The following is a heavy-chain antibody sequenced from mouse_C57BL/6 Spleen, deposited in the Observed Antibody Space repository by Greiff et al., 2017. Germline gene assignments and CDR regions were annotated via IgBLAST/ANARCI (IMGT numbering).Heavy chain of an antibody. Sequence: VQLQQPGAELVKPGASVKLSCKASGYTFTSYWMQWVKQRPGQGLEWIGEIYPSDSYTNYNQTFKGKATLTVDKSSSTAYMQLSSLTSEDSAVYYCASLTGTSYFDYWGQGTTLTVSS. J-gene: IGHJ2*01. CDR3: ASLTGTSYFDY. CDR2: IYPSDSYT. D-gene: IGHD4-1*01. CDR1: GYTFTSYW. V-gene: IGHV1-50*01.